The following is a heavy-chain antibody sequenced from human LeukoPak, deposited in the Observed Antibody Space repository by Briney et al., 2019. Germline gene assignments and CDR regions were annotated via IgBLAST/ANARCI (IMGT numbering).Heavy chain of an antibody. CDR3: ARHKTSNWFDP. CDR1: GGSISSYY. Sequence: SETLSLTCTVSGGSISSYYWTWIRQPAGKGLEWIGRIYTSGSTNYNPSLKSRVTMSVDTSKNQFSLKLSSVIAADTAVYYCARHKTSNWFDPWGQGALVTVSS. CDR2: IYTSGST. V-gene: IGHV4-4*07. J-gene: IGHJ5*02.